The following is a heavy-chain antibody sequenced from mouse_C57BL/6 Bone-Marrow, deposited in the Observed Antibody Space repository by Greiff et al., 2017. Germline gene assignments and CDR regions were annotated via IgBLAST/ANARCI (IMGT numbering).Heavy chain of an antibody. J-gene: IGHJ4*01. CDR3: ARSYDYDGYTVDY. V-gene: IGHV1-64*01. D-gene: IGHD2-4*01. CDR2: MHPNGGSP. Sequence: VQLQQPGAELVKPGASVKLSCKASGYTFTNYWMHWVKQRPGQGLEWIGMMHPNGGSPDYNEKFKSEATLSVDKSSRPAYMELLSLTSEDSAVYYCARSYDYDGYTVDYWGQGTSVPVSS. CDR1: GYTFTNYW.